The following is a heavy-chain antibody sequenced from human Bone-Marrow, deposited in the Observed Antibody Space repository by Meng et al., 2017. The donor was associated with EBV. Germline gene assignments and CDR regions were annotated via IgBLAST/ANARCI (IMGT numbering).Heavy chain of an antibody. V-gene: IGHV4-61*01. CDR3: ARDNVDTAMVPH. CDR1: GGPVSSGSYY. D-gene: IGHD5-18*01. CDR2: IYYSGST. J-gene: IGHJ4*02. Sequence: QVRLPGSSPGLAKPSETLSLTCTVSGGPVSSGSYYWSWIRQPPGKGLEWIGYIYYSGSTNYNPSLKSRVTISVDTSKNQFSLKLSSVTAADTAVYYCARDNVDTAMVPHWGQGTLVTVSS.